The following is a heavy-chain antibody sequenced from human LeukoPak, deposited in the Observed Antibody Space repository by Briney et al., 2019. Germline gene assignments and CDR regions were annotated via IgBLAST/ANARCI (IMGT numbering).Heavy chain of an antibody. V-gene: IGHV3-30*04. D-gene: IGHD1-26*01. CDR3: ARDSLVGATEYYFDY. J-gene: IGHJ4*02. CDR2: ISYDGSNK. Sequence: PGRSLRLSCAASGFTFSSYAMHWVRQAPGKGLEWVAVISYDGSNKYYADSVKGRFTISRDNSKNTLYLQMNSLRAEDTAAYYCARDSLVGATEYYFDYWGQGTLVTVSS. CDR1: GFTFSSYA.